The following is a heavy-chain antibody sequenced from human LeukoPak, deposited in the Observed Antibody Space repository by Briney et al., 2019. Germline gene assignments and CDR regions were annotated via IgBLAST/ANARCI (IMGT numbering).Heavy chain of an antibody. Sequence: PGGSLRLSCAASGFTFSSYGMHGVRQAPGKGLEGVAGISYDGSNKYFADSVKGRFTISRDNSKNTLYLQMNSLRAEDTAVYYCAKERELPPHYHFDNWGQGTLVTVSS. V-gene: IGHV3-30*18. D-gene: IGHD1-14*01. J-gene: IGHJ4*02. CDR3: AKERELPPHYHFDN. CDR2: ISYDGSNK. CDR1: GFTFSSYG.